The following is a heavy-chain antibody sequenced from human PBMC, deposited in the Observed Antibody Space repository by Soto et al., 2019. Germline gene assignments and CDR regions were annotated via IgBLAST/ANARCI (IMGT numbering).Heavy chain of an antibody. CDR3: VRAVTATPDY. CDR1: GFTFSDYW. Sequence: EVHLVESGGGLVQPGGSLRLSCVASGFTFSDYWMHWVRQAPGKGLVWVSRIKSDGSSTSYADSVEGRFTISRDNAKNTLFLQMTSLRAEDSAVYYCVRAVTATPDYWGQGTLVTVS. D-gene: IGHD1-20*01. V-gene: IGHV3-74*01. J-gene: IGHJ4*02. CDR2: IKSDGSST.